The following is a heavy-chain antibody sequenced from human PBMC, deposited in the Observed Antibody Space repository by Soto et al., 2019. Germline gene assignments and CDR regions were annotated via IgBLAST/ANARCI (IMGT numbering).Heavy chain of an antibody. CDR2: IFHGGNT. J-gene: IGHJ3*01. CDR1: GFFISSGNY. CDR3: ARARWYDAFDV. D-gene: IGHD2-15*01. V-gene: IGHV4-38-2*01. Sequence: TLSLTCAVSGFFISSGNYWGWIRKPPGKGLEWIGSIFHGGNTYYNPSLKSRVTISVDMSKNQFSLKLNSVTAADTAVYYCARARWYDAFDVWGQGTVVTVSS.